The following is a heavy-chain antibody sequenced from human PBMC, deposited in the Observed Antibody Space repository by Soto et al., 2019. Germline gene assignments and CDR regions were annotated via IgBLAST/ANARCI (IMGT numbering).Heavy chain of an antibody. CDR2: IWYDGSNK. J-gene: IGHJ4*02. CDR3: ARMAGDYGDYIDY. D-gene: IGHD4-17*01. V-gene: IGHV3-33*01. Sequence: HPGGSLRLSCAASGFTFSNYGMHWVRQAPGKGLEWVAVIWYDGSNKNYADSVKGRFTISRDNPKNTLYLQMNSLRAEDTAVYHCARMAGDYGDYIDYWGQGILVTVSS. CDR1: GFTFSNYG.